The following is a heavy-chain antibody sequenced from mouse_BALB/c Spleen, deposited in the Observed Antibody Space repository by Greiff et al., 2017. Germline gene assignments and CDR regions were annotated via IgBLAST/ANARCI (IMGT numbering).Heavy chain of an antibody. J-gene: IGHJ3*01. D-gene: IGHD2-1*01. CDR1: GFTFSSYG. Sequence: EVQVVESGGDLVKPGGSLKLSCAASGFTFSSYGMSWVRQTPDKRLEWVATISSGGSYTYYPDSVKGRFTISRDNAKNTLYLQMSSLKSEDTAMYYCARHEGGNYVWFAYWGQGTLVTVSA. V-gene: IGHV5-6*01. CDR2: ISSGGSYT. CDR3: ARHEGGNYVWFAY.